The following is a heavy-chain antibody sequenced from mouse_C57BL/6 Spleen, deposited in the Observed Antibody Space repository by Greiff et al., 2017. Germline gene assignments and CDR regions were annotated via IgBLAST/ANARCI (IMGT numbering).Heavy chain of an antibody. CDR3: AREDGYYGSSPFAY. D-gene: IGHD1-1*01. CDR1: GYTFTSYW. J-gene: IGHJ3*01. Sequence: QVQLQQPGAELVKPGASVKLSCKASGYTFTSYWMHWVKQRPGRGLEWIGRIDPNSGGTKYNEKFKSKATLTVDKPSSTVYMQLSSLTSEDSAVYYCAREDGYYGSSPFAYWGQGTLVTVSA. V-gene: IGHV1-72*01. CDR2: IDPNSGGT.